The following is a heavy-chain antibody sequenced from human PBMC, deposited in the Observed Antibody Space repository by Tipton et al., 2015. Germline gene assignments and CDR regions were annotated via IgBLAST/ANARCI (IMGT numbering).Heavy chain of an antibody. Sequence: LRLSCSISAGSISTYYWSWIRQPAGKGLEWIGRIFTSGTTNYNPSLKSRVAFSVDASKNQFSLELKSVTAADTAMYYCARGDVAAAGTFDFWGQGTLVTVSS. J-gene: IGHJ4*02. V-gene: IGHV4-4*07. CDR2: IFTSGTT. CDR1: AGSISTYY. CDR3: ARGDVAAAGTFDF. D-gene: IGHD2-15*01.